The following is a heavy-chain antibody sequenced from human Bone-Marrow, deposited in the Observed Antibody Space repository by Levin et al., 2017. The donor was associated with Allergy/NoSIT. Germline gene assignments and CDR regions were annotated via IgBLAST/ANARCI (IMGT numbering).Heavy chain of an antibody. J-gene: IGHJ6*02. Sequence: PGESLKISCAASGFTFSASPIHWVRQASGKGLEWVGRVRSKANTYATAYAASVEGRFTISRDDSKNTAYLQMNSLKIEDTAVYYCTASIRTYCKGGRCHSDYDYYGMDVWGQGTTVTVSS. CDR2: VRSKANTYAT. D-gene: IGHD2-15*01. V-gene: IGHV3-73*01. CDR3: TASIRTYCKGGRCHSDYDYYGMDV. CDR1: GFTFSASP.